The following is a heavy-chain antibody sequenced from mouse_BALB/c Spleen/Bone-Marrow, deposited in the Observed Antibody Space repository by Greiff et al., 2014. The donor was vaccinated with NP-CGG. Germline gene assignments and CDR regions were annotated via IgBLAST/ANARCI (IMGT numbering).Heavy chain of an antibody. Sequence: EVQRVESGGGLVQPGGSLKVSCAASGFTFNNYGMSWVRQTPDKRLELVATINRNGGSSYYPDSVKGRFTISRDNAKNTLYLQMSSLKSEDTAIYYCSSGNYGNYVDYFDYWGQGTTLTVSS. CDR1: GFTFNNYG. J-gene: IGHJ2*01. CDR3: SSGNYGNYVDYFDY. V-gene: IGHV5-6-3*01. CDR2: INRNGGSS. D-gene: IGHD2-1*01.